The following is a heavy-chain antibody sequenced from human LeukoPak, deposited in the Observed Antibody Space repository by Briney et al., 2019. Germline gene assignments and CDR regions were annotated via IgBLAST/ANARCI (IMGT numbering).Heavy chain of an antibody. V-gene: IGHV3-23*01. J-gene: IGHJ4*02. Sequence: GGSLRLSCAASGFTFSSYAMSWVRQAPGKGLEWVSAISGSGGSTSYADSVKGRFTISRDNSKNTLYLQMNSLRAEDTAVYYCAKDPWFGELPALDYWGQGTLVTVSS. CDR3: AKDPWFGELPALDY. CDR1: GFTFSSYA. D-gene: IGHD3-10*01. CDR2: ISGSGGST.